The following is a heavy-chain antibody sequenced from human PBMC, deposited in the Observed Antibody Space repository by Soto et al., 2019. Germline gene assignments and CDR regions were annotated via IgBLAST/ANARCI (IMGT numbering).Heavy chain of an antibody. D-gene: IGHD5-12*01. Sequence: SSETLSLTCTVSGGSIISSSYYWGLIRQPPGKGLEWIGSIYYSGSTYYNPSLKSRVTISVDTSKNQFSLKLSSVTAADTAVYYCARRYGGRYSRKYNWFDPWGQGTLVTVSS. CDR3: ARRYGGRYSRKYNWFDP. J-gene: IGHJ5*02. CDR2: IYYSGST. CDR1: GGSIISSSYY. V-gene: IGHV4-39*01.